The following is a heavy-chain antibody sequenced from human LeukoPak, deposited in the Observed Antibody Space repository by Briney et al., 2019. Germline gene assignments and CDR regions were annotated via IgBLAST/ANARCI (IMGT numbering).Heavy chain of an antibody. V-gene: IGHV1-2*02. CDR3: ARDRCSSTSCYYLYGMDV. J-gene: IGHJ6*02. CDR1: GYTFTGYY. Sequence: ASVKASCKASGYTFTGYYMHWVRQAPGQGLEWMGWINPNSGGTNYAQKFQGRVTMTRDTSISTAYMELSRLRSDDTAVYYCARDRCSSTSCYYLYGMDVWGQGTTVTVSS. CDR2: INPNSGGT. D-gene: IGHD2-2*01.